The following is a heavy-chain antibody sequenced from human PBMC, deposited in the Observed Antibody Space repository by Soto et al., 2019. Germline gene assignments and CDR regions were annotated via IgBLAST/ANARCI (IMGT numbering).Heavy chain of an antibody. CDR3: ARRTRRDGYREYWYFDL. CDR1: GGTFTYSA. Sequence: QVQLVQSGAEVKKPGSSVKVSCKASGGTFTYSAVSWVRQAPGQGLEWMGGIIPMFGTPNYAQKCQGRLTIAADESSSTVYMELSSLRSEDAAVYYCARRTRRDGYREYWYFDLWGRGTLVTVSS. CDR2: IIPMFGTP. V-gene: IGHV1-69*01. J-gene: IGHJ2*01. D-gene: IGHD5-12*01.